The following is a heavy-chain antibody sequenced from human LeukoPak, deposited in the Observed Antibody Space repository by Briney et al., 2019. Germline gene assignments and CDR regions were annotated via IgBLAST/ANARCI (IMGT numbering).Heavy chain of an antibody. V-gene: IGHV3-74*01. CDR3: ASEGTTGTTWGPDY. CDR2: INSDGSST. J-gene: IGHJ4*02. D-gene: IGHD1-1*01. CDR1: GFTFSSYW. Sequence: GGSLRLSCAASGFTFSSYWTHWVRQAPGKGLVWVSRINSDGSSTSYADSVKGRFTISRDNAKNTLYLQMNSLRAEDTAVYYCASEGTTGTTWGPDYWGQGTLVTVSS.